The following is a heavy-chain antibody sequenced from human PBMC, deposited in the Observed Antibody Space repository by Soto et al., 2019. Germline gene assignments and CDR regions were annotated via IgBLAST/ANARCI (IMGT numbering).Heavy chain of an antibody. CDR2: INHSGST. Sequence: SETLSLTCAVYGRSFSGYYWSWIRQPPGKGLEWIGEINHSGSTNYNPSLKSRVTISVDTSKNQFSLKLSSVTAADTAVYYCARENTIFGVATDYFDYWGQGTLVTVSS. CDR1: GRSFSGYY. J-gene: IGHJ4*02. CDR3: ARENTIFGVATDYFDY. D-gene: IGHD3-3*01. V-gene: IGHV4-34*01.